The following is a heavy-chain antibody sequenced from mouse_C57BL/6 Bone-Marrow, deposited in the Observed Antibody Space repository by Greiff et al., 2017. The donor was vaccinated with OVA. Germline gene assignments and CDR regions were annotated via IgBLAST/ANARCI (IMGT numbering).Heavy chain of an antibody. CDR2: INPGSGGT. CDR1: GYAFTNYL. CDR3: AIGAVVATGDY. J-gene: IGHJ2*01. V-gene: IGHV1-54*01. Sequence: VQLQQSGAELVRPGTSVKVSCKASGYAFTNYLIEWVKQRPGQGLEWIGVINPGSGGTNYNEKFKGKATLTADKSSSTAYMQLSSLTSEDSAVYFCAIGAVVATGDYWGQGTTLTVSS. D-gene: IGHD1-1*01.